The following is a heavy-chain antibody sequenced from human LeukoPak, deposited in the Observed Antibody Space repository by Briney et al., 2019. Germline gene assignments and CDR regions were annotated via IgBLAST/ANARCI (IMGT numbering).Heavy chain of an antibody. CDR1: GGSISSYH. V-gene: IGHV4-4*07. Sequence: SETLSLTCTVSGGSISSYHWSWIRQPAGKGLEWIGRIYTSGSTNYNPSLKSRVTMSVDTSKNQFSLKLSSVTAADTAVYYCARGYSYGYGVYYFDYWGQGTLVTVSS. CDR3: ARGYSYGYGVYYFDY. J-gene: IGHJ4*02. CDR2: IYTSGST. D-gene: IGHD5-18*01.